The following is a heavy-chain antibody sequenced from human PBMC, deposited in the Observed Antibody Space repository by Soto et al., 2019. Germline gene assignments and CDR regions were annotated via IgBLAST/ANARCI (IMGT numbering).Heavy chain of an antibody. CDR3: ASLYSYGYRNDAFDI. V-gene: IGHV1-18*01. CDR2: ISAYNGNT. Sequence: QVQLVQSGAEVKKPGASVKVSCKASGYTFTSYGISWVRQAPGQGLEWMGWISAYNGNTNYAQKLQGRVTMTTDTSTSTAYMGLRSLRSDDTAVYYCASLYSYGYRNDAFDIWGQGTMVTVSS. J-gene: IGHJ3*02. CDR1: GYTFTSYG. D-gene: IGHD5-18*01.